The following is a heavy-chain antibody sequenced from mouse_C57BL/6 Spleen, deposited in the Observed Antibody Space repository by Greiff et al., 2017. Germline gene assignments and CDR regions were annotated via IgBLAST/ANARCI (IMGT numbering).Heavy chain of an antibody. CDR1: GFTFSSYT. CDR2: ISGGGGNT. CDR3: ARHGGYDHYWYFDV. J-gene: IGHJ1*03. D-gene: IGHD2-2*01. V-gene: IGHV5-9*01. Sequence: DVKLVESGGGLVKPGGSLKLSCAASGFTFSSYTMSWVRQTPEKRLEWVATISGGGGNTYYPDSVKGRFTISRDNAKNTLYLQMSSLRSEDTALYYCARHGGYDHYWYFDVWGTGTAVTVSS.